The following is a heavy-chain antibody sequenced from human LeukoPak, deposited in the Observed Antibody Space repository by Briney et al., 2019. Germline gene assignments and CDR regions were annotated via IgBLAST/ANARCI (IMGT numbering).Heavy chain of an antibody. CDR1: GFTFSTYS. V-gene: IGHV3-48*02. J-gene: IGHJ4*02. D-gene: IGHD5-18*01. CDR2: ISSRTTTI. CDR3: VRDQTARFDY. Sequence: GGSLRLSCAASGFTFSTYSVNWVRQAPGKGLEWISYISSRTTTIYYADSVKGRFTISRDNAKNSLSLQMNSLRDEDTAVYYCVRDQTARFDYWGQGTLVTVSS.